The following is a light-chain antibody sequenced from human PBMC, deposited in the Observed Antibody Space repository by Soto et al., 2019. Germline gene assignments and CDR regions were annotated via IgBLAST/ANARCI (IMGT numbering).Light chain of an antibody. CDR1: QSISSW. J-gene: IGKJ2*01. CDR3: QQYNTYAT. CDR2: KAS. Sequence: DIPMTQSPSTLSASVGDRVTITCRASQSISSWLAWYQQRPGKAPKLLIYKASTLESGVPSRFSGSGSGTEFTLTISCLQPDDFAAYYCQQYNTYATFGQGTKLEIK. V-gene: IGKV1-5*03.